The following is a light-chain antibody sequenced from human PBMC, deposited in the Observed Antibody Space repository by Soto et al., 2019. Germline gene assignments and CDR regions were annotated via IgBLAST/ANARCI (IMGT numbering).Light chain of an antibody. V-gene: IGLV2-8*01. J-gene: IGLJ1*01. Sequence: QSVLTQPPSASGSPGQSVTISCTGTSSDVGGYNLVSWYQQHPGKAPKVAIYEVIKRPSGVPDRFSGSKSGNTASLTVSGLQAEDEADYYCSSYVTGDNYVFGSGTKLTVL. CDR2: EVI. CDR3: SSYVTGDNYV. CDR1: SSDVGGYNL.